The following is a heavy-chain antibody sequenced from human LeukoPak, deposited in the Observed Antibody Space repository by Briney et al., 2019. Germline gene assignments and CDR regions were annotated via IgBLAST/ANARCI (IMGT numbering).Heavy chain of an antibody. CDR3: ARGRRRSRVAGTRFDY. Sequence: SETLSLTCAVYGGSFSGYDWSWIRQPPGKALEWIGEINHSGSTNYNPSLKSRVTISVDTSKNQFSLKLSSVTAADTAVYYCARGRRRSRVAGTRFDYWGQGTLVTVSS. J-gene: IGHJ4*02. CDR1: GGSFSGYD. CDR2: INHSGST. D-gene: IGHD6-19*01. V-gene: IGHV4-34*01.